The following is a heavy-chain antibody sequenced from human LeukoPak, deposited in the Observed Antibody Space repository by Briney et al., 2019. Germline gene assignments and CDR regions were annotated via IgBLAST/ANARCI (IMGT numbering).Heavy chain of an antibody. CDR3: ARETTVTPYYYYYGMDV. CDR2: MNPNSGNT. V-gene: IGHV1-8*01. D-gene: IGHD4-17*01. Sequence: ASVKVSCKASGYTFTSYDINWVRQATGQGLEWMGWMNPNSGNTGYAQKFQGRVTMTRNTSTSTAYMELSSLRSEDTAVYYCARETTVTPYYYYYGMDVWGQGTTVTVSS. J-gene: IGHJ6*02. CDR1: GYTFTSYD.